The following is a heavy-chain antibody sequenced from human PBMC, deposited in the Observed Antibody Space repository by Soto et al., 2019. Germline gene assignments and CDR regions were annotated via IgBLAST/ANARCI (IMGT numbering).Heavy chain of an antibody. CDR1: GYTFINYY. D-gene: IGHD2-21*02. CDR2: VNPRSGDT. V-gene: IGHV1-2*02. J-gene: IGHJ4*02. CDR3: ARQLAYCGGDCFTEPIEY. Sequence: QAQLVQSGAEVKKPGASVKVSCKTSGYTFINYYIHWVRQAPGQGLEWMGWVNPRSGDTNYAQKFQGRVTMTRDTSISTADMELSSLRSDDTAVFYCARQLAYCGGDCFTEPIEYWGQGTLVTVSS.